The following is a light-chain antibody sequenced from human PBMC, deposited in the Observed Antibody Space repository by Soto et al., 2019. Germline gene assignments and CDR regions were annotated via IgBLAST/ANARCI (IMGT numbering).Light chain of an antibody. J-gene: IGKJ2*01. CDR3: PPYATLPPYT. CDR2: DAS. V-gene: IGKV3-15*01. CDR1: QSVSTN. Sequence: EIVMTQSPATLSVSPGERATLSCRASQSVSTNLAWYQQKPGQPPRLLISDASTRATGIPARFSGSGSGTEFTLTISSLQSEDFVLYHCPPYATLPPYTSGNGTQVDI.